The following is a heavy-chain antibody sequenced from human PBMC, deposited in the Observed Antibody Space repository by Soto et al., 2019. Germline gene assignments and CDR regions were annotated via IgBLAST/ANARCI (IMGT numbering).Heavy chain of an antibody. J-gene: IGHJ6*02. V-gene: IGHV5-10-1*01. CDR1: GYSFTSYW. CDR3: ARPSRGYSYGSYGMDV. Sequence: LKISCKGSGYSFTSYWISWVRQMPGKGLEWMGRIDPSDSYTNYSPSFQGHVTISADKSISTAYLQWSSLKASDTAMYYCARPSRGYSYGSYGMDVWGQGTTVTVSS. D-gene: IGHD5-18*01. CDR2: IDPSDSYT.